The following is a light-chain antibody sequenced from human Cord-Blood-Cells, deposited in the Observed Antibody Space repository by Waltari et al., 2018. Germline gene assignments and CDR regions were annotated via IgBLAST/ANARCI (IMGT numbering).Light chain of an antibody. CDR1: QSLVYSDGNTY. V-gene: IGKV2-30*01. Sequence: DVVMTQSPLSLPVTLGQPASISCRSSQSLVYSDGNTYLNWSQQRPGQSPRRLIYKVSNRDSGVPDRFSGSGSGTDFTLKISRVEAEDVGVYYCMQGTHPYSFGQGTKLEIK. CDR3: MQGTHPYS. CDR2: KVS. J-gene: IGKJ2*03.